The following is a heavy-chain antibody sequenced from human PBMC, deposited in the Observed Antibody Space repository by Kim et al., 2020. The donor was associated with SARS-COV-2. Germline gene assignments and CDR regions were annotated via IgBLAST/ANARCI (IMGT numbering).Heavy chain of an antibody. D-gene: IGHD2-2*01. Sequence: ASVKVSCKASGYTFTSYGISWVRQAPGQGLEWMGWISAYNGNTNYAQKLQGRVTMTTDTSTSTAYMELRSLRSDDTAVYYCARDGGDCSSTSCYDVDYWGQGTLVTVSS. CDR3: ARDGGDCSSTSCYDVDY. CDR2: ISAYNGNT. CDR1: GYTFTSYG. J-gene: IGHJ4*02. V-gene: IGHV1-18*04.